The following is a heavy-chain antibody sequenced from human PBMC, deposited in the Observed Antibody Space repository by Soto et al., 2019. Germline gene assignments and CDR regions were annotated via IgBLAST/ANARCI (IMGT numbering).Heavy chain of an antibody. J-gene: IGHJ5*02. V-gene: IGHV3-23*01. D-gene: IGHD3-3*01. CDR1: GFTFSSYA. Sequence: GGSLRLSCAASGFTFSSYAMSWVRQAPGKGLEWVSAISGSGGSTYYADSVKGRFTISRDNSKNTLYLQMNSLRAEDTAVYYCAKLGGSYYDFGSGYPPEGYWFDPWGEGTLVTV. CDR3: AKLGGSYYDFGSGYPPEGYWFDP. CDR2: ISGSGGST.